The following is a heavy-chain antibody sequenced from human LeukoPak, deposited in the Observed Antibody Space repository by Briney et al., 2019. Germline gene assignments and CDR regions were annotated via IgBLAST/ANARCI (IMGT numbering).Heavy chain of an antibody. J-gene: IGHJ4*02. D-gene: IGHD3-10*01. Sequence: PGGSLRLSCAASGFTFSSYWMSWVRQAPGKGLEWVANIKQDGSEKYYVDSVKGRFTISRDNAKNSLYLQMNSLRAEDTAVYYCARDLGTMVRGGGVYWGQGTLVTVSS. CDR1: GFTFSSYW. V-gene: IGHV3-7*01. CDR2: IKQDGSEK. CDR3: ARDLGTMVRGGGVY.